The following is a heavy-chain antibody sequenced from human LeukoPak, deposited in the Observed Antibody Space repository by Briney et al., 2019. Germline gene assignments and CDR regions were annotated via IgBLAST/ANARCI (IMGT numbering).Heavy chain of an antibody. CDR2: ISYSGNT. V-gene: IGHV4-59*08. D-gene: IGHD3-10*01. Sequence: SETLSLTCTVSGGSISNYYWTWIRQPPGKGLEWIGFISYSGNTNYNPSLKSRVTISLDTSKNQFSLKLSSVTAADTAVYYCATIPRRLWFGENWFDPWGQGTLVTVSS. CDR1: GGSISNYY. CDR3: ATIPRRLWFGENWFDP. J-gene: IGHJ5*02.